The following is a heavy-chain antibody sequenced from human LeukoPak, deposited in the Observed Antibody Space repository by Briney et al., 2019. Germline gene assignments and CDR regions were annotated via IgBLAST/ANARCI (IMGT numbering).Heavy chain of an antibody. D-gene: IGHD3-22*01. V-gene: IGHV4-59*01. J-gene: IGHJ4*02. CDR2: IYYSGST. CDR3: ARERLGYYDRSGLDY. Sequence: SETLSLTCTVSGGSISSYYWDWIRQPRGKGLEWIGYIYYSGSTNYNPSLKSRVTTSVDTSKNQFSLKLSSVTAADTAVYYCARERLGYYDRSGLDYWGQGTLVTVSS. CDR1: GGSISSYY.